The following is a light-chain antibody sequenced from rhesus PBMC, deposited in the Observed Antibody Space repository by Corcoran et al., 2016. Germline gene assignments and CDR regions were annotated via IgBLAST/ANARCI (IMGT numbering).Light chain of an antibody. CDR3: QQYSSSPCS. CDR2: RAS. CDR1: QSISSW. Sequence: DIQMTQSPSSLSASVGDIVTITCRASQSISSWLAWYQQKPGKAPKLLINRASSLQSGVPSWFCGSGSRTDFTLPISSLQSEDFATYDCQQYSSSPCSFGQGTKVEIK. V-gene: IGKV1-22*01. J-gene: IGKJ2*01.